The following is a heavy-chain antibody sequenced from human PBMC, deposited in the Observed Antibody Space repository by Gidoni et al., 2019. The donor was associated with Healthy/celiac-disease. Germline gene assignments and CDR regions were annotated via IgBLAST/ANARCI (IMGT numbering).Heavy chain of an antibody. CDR2: ISYDGSNK. D-gene: IGHD2-8*01. Sequence: QVQLVESGGGVVQPGWSLRLSCAASGFTFSSYGMHWVRQAPGKGLEWVAVISYDGSNKYYADSVKGRFTISRDNSKNTLYLQMNSLRAEDTAVYYCAKDRRVLMRVMDVWGKETTVTVSS. CDR1: GFTFSSYG. J-gene: IGHJ6*03. CDR3: AKDRRVLMRVMDV. V-gene: IGHV3-30*18.